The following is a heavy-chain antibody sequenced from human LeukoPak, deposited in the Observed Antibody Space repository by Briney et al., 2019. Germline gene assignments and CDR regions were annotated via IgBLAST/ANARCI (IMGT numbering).Heavy chain of an antibody. V-gene: IGHV4-4*07. CDR1: GGSISSYY. CDR3: ARDAVTPGDDTFDM. Sequence: KPSETLSLTCTVSGGSISSYYWSWIRQPAGKGLEWIGRIYTSGSTNYNPSLKSRVTMSVDTSKNQFSLKLSSVTAADTAVYYCARDAVTPGDDTFDMWGQGTMLTVSS. CDR2: IYTSGST. J-gene: IGHJ3*02. D-gene: IGHD3-10*01.